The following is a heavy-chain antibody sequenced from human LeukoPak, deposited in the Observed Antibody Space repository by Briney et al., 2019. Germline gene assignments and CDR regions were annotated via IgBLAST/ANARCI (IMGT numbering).Heavy chain of an antibody. D-gene: IGHD2-21*01. CDR3: TRLYCGGGYCYYFDY. V-gene: IGHV3-73*01. Sequence: GGSLRLSCAASGFTFSGSAMHWVRQASGKGLEWVGRIRSKSNNYATAYAASVNGRFNMSRDDSKNMVYLQMNSLKTEDTAVYYCTRLYCGGGYCYYFDYWGQGTLVTVSS. CDR1: GFTFSGSA. J-gene: IGHJ4*02. CDR2: IRSKSNNYAT.